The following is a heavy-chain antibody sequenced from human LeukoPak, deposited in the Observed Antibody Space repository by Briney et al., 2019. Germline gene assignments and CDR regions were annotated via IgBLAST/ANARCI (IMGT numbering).Heavy chain of an antibody. V-gene: IGHV4-59*01. CDR1: GASISSYY. CDR2: IYYSGRT. D-gene: IGHD3-10*01. J-gene: IGHJ6*03. CDR3: ARNTPGRYYYMDV. Sequence: SETLSLTCTVSGASISSYYWSWIRQSPGKGLEWIGYIYYSGRTNYNPSLKSRVTISQDMSKNQFSLKLSSVTAADTAVHYCARNTPGRYYYMDVWGKGTTVTVSS.